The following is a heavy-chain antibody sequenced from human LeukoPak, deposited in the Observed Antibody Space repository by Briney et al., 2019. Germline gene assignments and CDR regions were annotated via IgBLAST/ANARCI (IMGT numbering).Heavy chain of an antibody. V-gene: IGHV3-30*04. D-gene: IGHD3-3*01. Sequence: GGSLRLSCAASGFTFSSYAMHWVRQAPGKGLEWVAVISYDGSNKYYADSVKGRFTISRDNSKNTLYLQMNSLRAEDTAVYYCARDIWWSGYSLDDWGQGTLVTVSS. CDR3: ARDIWWSGYSLDD. CDR2: ISYDGSNK. CDR1: GFTFSSYA. J-gene: IGHJ4*02.